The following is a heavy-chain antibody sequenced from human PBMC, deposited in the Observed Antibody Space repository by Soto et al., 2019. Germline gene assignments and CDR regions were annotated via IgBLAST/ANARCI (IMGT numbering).Heavy chain of an antibody. CDR3: ARDSGDDYGGLTGWFGP. CDR1: GFTFSSYS. CDR2: ISSSSSHI. D-gene: IGHD4-17*01. J-gene: IGHJ5*02. V-gene: IGHV3-21*01. Sequence: GGSLRLSCAASGFTFSSYSMNWVRQAPGKGLEWVSSISSSSSHIYYADSVKGRLTISRDNAKNSLYLQMNSLRAEDTAVYYCARDSGDDYGGLTGWFGPWGQGTLVTVSS.